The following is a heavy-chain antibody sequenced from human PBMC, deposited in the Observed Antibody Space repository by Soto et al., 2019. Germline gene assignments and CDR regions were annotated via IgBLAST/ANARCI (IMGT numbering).Heavy chain of an antibody. D-gene: IGHD3-10*01. CDR1: GGTFSSYT. Sequence: QVQLVQSGAEVKKPGSSVKVSCKASGGTFSSYTISWVRQATGQGLEWMGRIIPILGIANYAQKFQGRVTITADKSTSTAYMELSSLRSEDTAVYYCARGLWFGERDDYYGMDVWGQGTTVTVSS. CDR2: IIPILGIA. V-gene: IGHV1-69*02. J-gene: IGHJ6*02. CDR3: ARGLWFGERDDYYGMDV.